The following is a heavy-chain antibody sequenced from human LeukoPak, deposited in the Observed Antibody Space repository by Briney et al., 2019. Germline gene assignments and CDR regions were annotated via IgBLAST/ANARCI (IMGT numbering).Heavy chain of an antibody. J-gene: IGHJ4*02. CDR3: ARGPSRMGYYDSSGYYVQFDY. D-gene: IGHD3-22*01. Sequence: SVKVSCKASGGTFSSYAISWVRQAPGQGLEWMGGIIPIFGTANYAQKFQGRVTITTDESTSTAYMELSSLRSEDTAVYYYARGPSRMGYYDSSGYYVQFDYWGQGTLVTVSS. V-gene: IGHV1-69*05. CDR1: GGTFSSYA. CDR2: IIPIFGTA.